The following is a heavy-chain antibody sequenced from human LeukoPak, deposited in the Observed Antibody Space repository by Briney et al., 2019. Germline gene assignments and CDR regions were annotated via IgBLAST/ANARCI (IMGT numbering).Heavy chain of an antibody. CDR1: GFTFSIYA. Sequence: TGGSLRLSCAASGFTFSIYAMSWVRQIPGKGLEWASALSGSGGTTYYAGSVKGRFTISRDNSKNTVYLQMDSLRAEDTAVYYCAKDRSYGFDYWGQGTLVTVSS. V-gene: IGHV3-23*01. CDR2: LSGSGGTT. J-gene: IGHJ4*02. D-gene: IGHD5-18*01. CDR3: AKDRSYGFDY.